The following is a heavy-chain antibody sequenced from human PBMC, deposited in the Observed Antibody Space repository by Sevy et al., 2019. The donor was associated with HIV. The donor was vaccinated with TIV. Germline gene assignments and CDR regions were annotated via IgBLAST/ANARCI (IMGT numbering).Heavy chain of an antibody. D-gene: IGHD1-26*01. J-gene: IGHJ3*02. CDR1: GFTLDDYA. CDR2: IYWDSDGV. CDR3: AKDRMGAARMSGFDI. V-gene: IGHV3-9*01. Sequence: GGSLRLSCAASGFTLDDYAMHWVRQAPGKGLEWVSGIYWDSDGVGYADSVKGRFTISRDNSENSLYLQMKSLRPEDTALYYCAKDRMGAARMSGFDIWGQGTMVTVSS.